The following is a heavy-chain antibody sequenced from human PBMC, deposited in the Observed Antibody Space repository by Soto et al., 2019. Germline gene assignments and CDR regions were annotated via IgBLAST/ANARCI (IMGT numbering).Heavy chain of an antibody. Sequence: ASVKVSCKASGFTFTSSAVQWVRQARGQRLEWIGWIVVGSGSTNYAQKFQERVTITRDMSTSTAYMELSSLRSEDTAVYYCATARLMGWGQIDYFDYWGQGTLVTVSS. J-gene: IGHJ4*02. CDR3: ATARLMGWGQIDYFDY. CDR1: GFTFTSSA. D-gene: IGHD3-16*01. CDR2: IVVGSGST. V-gene: IGHV1-58*01.